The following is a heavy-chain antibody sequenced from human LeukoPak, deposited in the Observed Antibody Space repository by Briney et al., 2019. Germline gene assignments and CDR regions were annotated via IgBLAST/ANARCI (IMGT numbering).Heavy chain of an antibody. V-gene: IGHV3-20*04. CDR1: GFTFDDYG. CDR3: ARLGGYDWGGYYYYYMDV. J-gene: IGHJ6*03. D-gene: IGHD5-12*01. CDR2: INWNGGST. Sequence: GGSLRLSCAASGFTFDDYGMSWVRQAPGKGLEWVSGINWNGGSTGYADPVKGRFTISRDNAKNSLYLQMNSLRAEDTALYYCARLGGYDWGGYYYYYMDVWGKGTTVTVSS.